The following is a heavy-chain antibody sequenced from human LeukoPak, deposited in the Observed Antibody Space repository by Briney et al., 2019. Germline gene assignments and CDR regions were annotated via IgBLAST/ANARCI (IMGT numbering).Heavy chain of an antibody. V-gene: IGHV5-10-1*01. CDR2: IDPSDSYT. CDR1: GYSFTSYW. J-gene: IGHJ4*02. CDR3: ASTTVTTLGGVTY. D-gene: IGHD4-17*01. Sequence: GESLKISGKGSGYSFTSYWISWVRQMPGKGLEWMGRIDPSDSYTNYSPSFQGHVTISADKSISTAYLQWSSLKASDTAMYYCASTTVTTLGGVTYWGQGTLVTVSS.